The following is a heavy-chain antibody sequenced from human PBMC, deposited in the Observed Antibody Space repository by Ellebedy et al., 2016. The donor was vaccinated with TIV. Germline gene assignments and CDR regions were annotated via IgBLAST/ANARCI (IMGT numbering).Heavy chain of an antibody. CDR1: GFTLSNLW. CDR3: ARDIK. CDR2: IKEDGSEE. V-gene: IGHV3-7*04. Sequence: GGSLRLXFAASGFTLSNLWMSLVRPAPGKGLEWVANIKEDGSEEYYVDSVKGRFTISRDNAKNSLFLQMTNLRAEDTAIYYCARDIKWGQGTLVTVSS. J-gene: IGHJ4*02.